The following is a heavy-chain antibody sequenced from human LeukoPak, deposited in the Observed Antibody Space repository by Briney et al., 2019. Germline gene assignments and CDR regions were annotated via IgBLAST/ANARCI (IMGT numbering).Heavy chain of an antibody. CDR1: GGSISSYY. Sequence: PSETLSPTCTVSGGSISSYYWSWIRQPAGKGLEWIGRIYTSGSTNYNPSLKSRVTMSVDTSKNQFSLKLSSVTAADTAVYYCARGRRYCSSTSCYTGNYYYYYMDVWGKGTTVTVSS. CDR3: ARGRRYCSSTSCYTGNYYYYYMDV. D-gene: IGHD2-2*02. J-gene: IGHJ6*03. V-gene: IGHV4-4*07. CDR2: IYTSGST.